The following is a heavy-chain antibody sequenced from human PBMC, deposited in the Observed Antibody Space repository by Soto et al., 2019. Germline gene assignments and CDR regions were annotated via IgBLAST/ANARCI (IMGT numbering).Heavy chain of an antibody. CDR2: MYHSGST. D-gene: IGHD2-2*01. J-gene: IGHJ4*02. CDR1: GGSISSGGYS. V-gene: IGHV4-30-2*01. CDR3: ARVPDY. Sequence: QLQLQESGSGLVKPSQTLSLTCAVSGGSISSGGYSWSWIRQPPGKGLEWSGYMYHSGSTYYNPSPXSXXTISIDRSKNQFSLKLSSVTAADTAVYSCARVPDYWGQGILVTVSS.